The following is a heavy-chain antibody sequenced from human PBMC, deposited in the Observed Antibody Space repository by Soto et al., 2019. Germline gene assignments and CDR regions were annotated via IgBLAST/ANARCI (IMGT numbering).Heavy chain of an antibody. Sequence: PGGSLRLSCAASGFTFSSYVMSWVRQAPGKGLEWVSAISGSGSSTYYVNSVKGQFTISRDNSKNTLYLQMNSLRAEDTAIYYCAMYGFSWYLDQWGQGTLVTVSS. J-gene: IGHJ4*02. D-gene: IGHD2-15*01. CDR2: ISGSGSST. CDR3: AMYGFSWYLDQ. V-gene: IGHV3-23*01. CDR1: GFTFSSYV.